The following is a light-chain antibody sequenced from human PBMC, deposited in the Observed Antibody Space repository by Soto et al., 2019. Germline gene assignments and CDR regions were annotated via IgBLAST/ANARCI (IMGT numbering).Light chain of an antibody. CDR3: QQYFSTPLS. Sequence: DIVMTQSPDSLAVSLGERATIYCKSSQTLVFSSHNKTFLAWYQQKPGQPPKLLVHSASSRETGVPDRFSGSGSETDFTLTISSLQAADVAVYYCQQYFSTPLSFGGGTKVDIK. J-gene: IGKJ4*01. CDR1: QTLVFSSHNKTF. CDR2: SAS. V-gene: IGKV4-1*01.